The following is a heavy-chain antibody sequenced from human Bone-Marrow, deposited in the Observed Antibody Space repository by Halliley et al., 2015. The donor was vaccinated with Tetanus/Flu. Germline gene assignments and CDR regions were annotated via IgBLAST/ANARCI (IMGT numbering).Heavy chain of an antibody. J-gene: IGHJ5*02. Sequence: WIAYIFPGVGTYYTPSLNSRVPISIDTSKGQFSLQLRSVTPADTALYFCARHARITPLSWFDPWGPGTLVTVSS. CDR3: ARHARITPLSWFDP. CDR2: IFPGVGT. D-gene: IGHD2-15*01. V-gene: IGHV4-59*08.